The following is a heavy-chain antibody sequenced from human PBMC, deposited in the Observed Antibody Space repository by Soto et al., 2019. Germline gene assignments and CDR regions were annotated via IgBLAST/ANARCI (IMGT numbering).Heavy chain of an antibody. Sequence: EVQLVESGGGLVQPGRSLRLSCAASGFTFDDYAMHWVRQAPGKGLEWVSGISWNSGSIGYADSVKGRFTISRDNAKNSLYLQMNSLRAEDTALYYCAKDFSRGGYWYDAFDIWGQGTMVTVSS. CDR1: GFTFDDYA. D-gene: IGHD2-8*02. CDR2: ISWNSGSI. V-gene: IGHV3-9*01. CDR3: AKDFSRGGYWYDAFDI. J-gene: IGHJ3*02.